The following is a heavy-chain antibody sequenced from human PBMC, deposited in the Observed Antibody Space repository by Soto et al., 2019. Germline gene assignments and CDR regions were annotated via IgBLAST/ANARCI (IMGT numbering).Heavy chain of an antibody. J-gene: IGHJ4*02. D-gene: IGHD6-19*01. V-gene: IGHV3-23*01. Sequence: EVQLLESGGGLVQPGGSLRLSGAASGFTFSSYAMSWVRQAPGKGLEGVSDIRGSGGSRYYADSVKGRFTISRDNSKNTLYLQMNSLRAEDTAVYYCSRRSSGWYFDYWGQGTLVTVSS. CDR1: GFTFSSYA. CDR2: IRGSGGSR. CDR3: SRRSSGWYFDY.